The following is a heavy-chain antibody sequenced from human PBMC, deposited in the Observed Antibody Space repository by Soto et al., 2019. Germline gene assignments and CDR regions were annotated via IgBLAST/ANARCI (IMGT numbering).Heavy chain of an antibody. CDR3: EGRDDPFHV. V-gene: IGHV3-33*01. Sequence: QVQLVESGGGVVQPGTSLRLSCVATGFTFSNYGIHWVRQAPGRGLEWVAVIWHDGSQKYLADSVRGRFTISRDNPKNTVYLQMNSLRAEATAVYYCEGRDDPFHVWGQGTMVTVSS. CDR1: GFTFSNYG. J-gene: IGHJ3*01. CDR2: IWHDGSQK.